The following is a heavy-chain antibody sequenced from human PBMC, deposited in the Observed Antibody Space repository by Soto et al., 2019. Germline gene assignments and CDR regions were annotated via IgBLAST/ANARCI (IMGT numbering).Heavy chain of an antibody. Sequence: SETLSLTCAVYGGSFSGYYWSWIRQPPGKGLEWIGEINHSGSTNYNPSLKSRVTISVDTSKNQFSLKLSSVTAADTAVYYCARGGEDIVVVVAATRLGSSFDYWGQGTLVTVSS. CDR3: ARGGEDIVVVVAATRLGSSFDY. CDR2: INHSGST. D-gene: IGHD2-15*01. CDR1: GGSFSGYY. V-gene: IGHV4-34*01. J-gene: IGHJ4*02.